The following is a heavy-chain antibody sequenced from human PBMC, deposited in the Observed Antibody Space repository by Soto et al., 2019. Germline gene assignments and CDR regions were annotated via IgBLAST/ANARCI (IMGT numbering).Heavy chain of an antibody. CDR2: IFPSDSDT. CDR3: ARKDKSGYFNWFDP. V-gene: IGHV5-51*01. J-gene: IGHJ5*02. CDR1: GYRFTSYW. Sequence: GESLKISCRTSGYRFTSYWIAWVRQMPGKGLEWMGIIFPSDSDTRYSPSFQGQVTISADRSTSTVFLQWASLKASDTAVYFCARKDKSGYFNWFDPWGQGTLVKSPQ. D-gene: IGHD3-22*01.